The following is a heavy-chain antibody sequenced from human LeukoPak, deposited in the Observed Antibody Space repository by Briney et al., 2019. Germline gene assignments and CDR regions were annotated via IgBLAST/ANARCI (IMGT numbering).Heavy chain of an antibody. Sequence: ASVKVSCKACGGTFSSYTISWVRQAPGQGLEWMGWISAYNGNTNYAQKLQGRVTMTTDTSTSTAYMELRSPRSDDTAVYYCARDGWDYYGSGSYYRYWGQGTLVTVFS. D-gene: IGHD3-10*01. CDR1: GGTFSSYT. CDR3: ARDGWDYYGSGSYYRY. J-gene: IGHJ4*02. CDR2: ISAYNGNT. V-gene: IGHV1-18*01.